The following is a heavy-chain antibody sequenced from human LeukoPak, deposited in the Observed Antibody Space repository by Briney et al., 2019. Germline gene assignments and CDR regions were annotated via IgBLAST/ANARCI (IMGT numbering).Heavy chain of an antibody. CDR2: INTDGSST. CDR1: GFTFKSYW. D-gene: IGHD1-26*01. V-gene: IGHV3-74*01. CDR3: ARDRSGSYDY. Sequence: PGGSLILSCAVSGFTFKSYWMHWVRQAPGKGLVWVSRINTDGSSTSYADSVKGRFTISRDNAKNTLYLQMNSLRAEDTAVYYCARDRSGSYDYWGQGTLVTVSS. J-gene: IGHJ4*02.